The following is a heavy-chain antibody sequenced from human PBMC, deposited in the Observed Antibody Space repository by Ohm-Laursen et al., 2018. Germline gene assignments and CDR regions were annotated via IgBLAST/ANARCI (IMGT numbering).Heavy chain of an antibody. CDR2: ISYDGSNK. V-gene: IGHV3-30*18. Sequence: SLRLSCTASGFTFSGYGMHWVRQAPGKGLEWVAVISYDGSNKYYADSVKGRFTISRDNSKNTLYLQMSSLRAEDTAVYYCAKDRGRLQYLDYWGQGTPVTVSS. J-gene: IGHJ4*02. CDR3: AKDRGRLQYLDY. D-gene: IGHD5-24*01. CDR1: GFTFSGYG.